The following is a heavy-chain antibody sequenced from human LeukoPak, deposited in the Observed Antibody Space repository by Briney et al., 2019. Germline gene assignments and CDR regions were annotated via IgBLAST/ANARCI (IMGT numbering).Heavy chain of an antibody. J-gene: IGHJ4*02. V-gene: IGHV4-4*07. CDR2: IYTTGST. Sequence: PSETLSLTCTVSGGSISSYYWSWVRQPAGKGLEWIGRIYTTGSTNYNPSLKSRVTMSVDTSKNQFSLNLRSVTAADTAVYYCARGIAGPYSFDSWGQGTLVTVSS. CDR3: ARGIAGPYSFDS. D-gene: IGHD6-13*01. CDR1: GGSISSYY.